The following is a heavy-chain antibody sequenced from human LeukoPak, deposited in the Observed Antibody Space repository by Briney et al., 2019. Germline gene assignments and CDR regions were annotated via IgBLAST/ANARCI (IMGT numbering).Heavy chain of an antibody. Sequence: KPSETLSLTCSVSGDSISSSSYYWGWVRQPQGKGLEWIGYIYYSGRTYYDSSLKSRLTIGIDTSKNEFSLTLRSVTATDTAVYYCARRRYYDSTGFLDWGQGTLVSVST. V-gene: IGHV4-39*01. CDR3: ARRRYYDSTGFLD. J-gene: IGHJ1*01. CDR2: IYYSGRT. D-gene: IGHD3-22*01. CDR1: GDSISSSSYY.